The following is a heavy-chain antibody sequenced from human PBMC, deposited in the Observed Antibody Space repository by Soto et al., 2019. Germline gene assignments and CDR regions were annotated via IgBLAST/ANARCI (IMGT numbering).Heavy chain of an antibody. CDR3: ARDGIAARRLNRFDP. CDR1: GFTFSSYS. V-gene: IGHV3-21*01. CDR2: ISSSSSYI. J-gene: IGHJ5*02. D-gene: IGHD6-6*01. Sequence: GSLRLSCAASGFTFSSYSMNWVRQAPGKGLEWVSSISSSSSYIYYTDSVKGRFTISRDNAKNSLYLQMNSLRAEDTAVYYCARDGIAARRLNRFDPWGQGTLVTVSS.